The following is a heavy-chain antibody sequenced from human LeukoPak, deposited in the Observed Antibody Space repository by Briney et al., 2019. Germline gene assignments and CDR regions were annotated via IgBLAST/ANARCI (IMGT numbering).Heavy chain of an antibody. D-gene: IGHD3-3*01. CDR3: ATRINTLFGVITNYPDY. J-gene: IGHJ4*02. CDR1: GGPITTILNY. CDR2: IFYDGST. Sequence: SETLPLICTVSGGPITTILNYCPLIRQPPGKGLRWIGSIFYDGSTYYNPSLRSRITMTVDTSKNQFSLSLSSVTAADTAAYYCATRINTLFGVITNYPDYWGERTLVTVSS. V-gene: IGHV4-39*01.